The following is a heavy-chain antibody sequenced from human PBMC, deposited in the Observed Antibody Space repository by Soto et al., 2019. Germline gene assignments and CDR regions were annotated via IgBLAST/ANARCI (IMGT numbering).Heavy chain of an antibody. D-gene: IGHD6-13*01. CDR3: VRDSGAKLSSS. CDR2: IVPIYRTA. Sequence: SVKVSCKASGYTFTHHYIHWVRQAPGQGLEWVGGIVPIYRTADYAQKFQGRVTITADEPARTSYMELRSLKSQDTAVYYCVRDSGAKLSSSWGQGTLVTVSS. V-gene: IGHV1-69*13. J-gene: IGHJ4*02. CDR1: GYTFTHHY.